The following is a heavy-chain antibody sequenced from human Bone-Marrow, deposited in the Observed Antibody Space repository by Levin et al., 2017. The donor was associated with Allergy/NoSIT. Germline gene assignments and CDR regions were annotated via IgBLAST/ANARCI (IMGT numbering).Heavy chain of an antibody. J-gene: IGHJ3*02. V-gene: IGHV3-30*18. D-gene: IGHD6-6*01. Sequence: GGSLRLSCAASGFTFSSYGMHWVRQAPGKGLEWVAVISYDGSNKYYADSVKGRFTISRDNSKNTLYLQMNSLRAEDTAVYYCAKSRSIAARRGAFDIWGQGTMVTVSS. CDR2: ISYDGSNK. CDR3: AKSRSIAARRGAFDI. CDR1: GFTFSSYG.